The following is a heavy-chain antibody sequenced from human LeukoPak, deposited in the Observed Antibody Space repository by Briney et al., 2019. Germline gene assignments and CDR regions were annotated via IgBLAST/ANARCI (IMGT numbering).Heavy chain of an antibody. Sequence: SETMSLTCAVYGGSLSGYYWSWIRQLPGKGLEWNGAINQSESTNHTASLKTRVRRSVDTSKSQCSLKLSSVTAADTAVYYCARGVTGEGYNYSMGKDYWGQGTLVTVSS. CDR1: GGSLSGYY. D-gene: IGHD5-24*01. CDR3: ARGVTGEGYNYSMGKDY. CDR2: INQSEST. J-gene: IGHJ4*02. V-gene: IGHV4-34*01.